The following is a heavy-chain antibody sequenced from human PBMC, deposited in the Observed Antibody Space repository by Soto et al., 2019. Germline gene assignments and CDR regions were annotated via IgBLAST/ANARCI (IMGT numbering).Heavy chain of an antibody. CDR3: AKERGSGSSIYFDY. CDR2: ISGSGGAT. D-gene: IGHD3-10*01. J-gene: IGHJ4*02. Sequence: GGSLRLSCAASGFTFSNYVMSWVRQAPGKGLEWVSAISGSGGATYYADSVRGRFTISRDNSRDTLYLQMNTLRAEDTAVYYCAKERGSGSSIYFDYWGQGSLVTVSS. V-gene: IGHV3-23*01. CDR1: GFTFSNYV.